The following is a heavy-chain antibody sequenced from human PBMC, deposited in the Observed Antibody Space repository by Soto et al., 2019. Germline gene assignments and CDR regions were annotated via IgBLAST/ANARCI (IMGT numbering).Heavy chain of an antibody. D-gene: IGHD3-22*01. CDR1: GYCMWSGYD. CDR2: IFHSGTT. V-gene: IGHV4-38-2*01. Sequence: SGTLALTCAVCGYCMWSGYDGGWIRKPPGKGLECLGSIFHSGTTYDNPSLKSRVTISVDMSNNQFSLKLTSVTAADTAVYYCARLLDDSSGYHYFDYWAQGTLLTVSS. J-gene: IGHJ4*02. CDR3: ARLLDDSSGYHYFDY.